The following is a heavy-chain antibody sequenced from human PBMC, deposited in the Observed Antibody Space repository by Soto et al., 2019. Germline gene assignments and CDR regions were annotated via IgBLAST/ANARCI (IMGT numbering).Heavy chain of an antibody. J-gene: IGHJ6*04. CDR3: ARGAPPITMVRGVELDV. CDR1: GFTFSSYS. V-gene: IGHV3-21*01. Sequence: GGSLRLSCAASGFTFSSYSMNWVRQAPGKGLEWVSSISSSGDYIYYADSVKGRFTISRDNTKNSLYLQMNSLRAEDTAVYYCARGAPPITMVRGVELDVWGKGTTVTVSS. D-gene: IGHD3-10*01. CDR2: ISSSGDYI.